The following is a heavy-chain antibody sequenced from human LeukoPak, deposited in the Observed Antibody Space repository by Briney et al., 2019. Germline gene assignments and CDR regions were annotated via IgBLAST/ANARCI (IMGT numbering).Heavy chain of an antibody. V-gene: IGHV4-39*01. CDR3: ARGSIVVVVAATRTPPEINYYMDV. CDR1: GNSVRSSSYY. CDR2: IYYSGST. D-gene: IGHD2-15*01. Sequence: SETLSLTCTVSGNSVRSSSYYWGWIRQSPEKGLEWIGSIYYSGSTYYSASFKSRVSISVDTSKNQFSLKLSSVTAADTAVYYCARGSIVVVVAATRTPPEINYYMDVWGKGTTVTVSS. J-gene: IGHJ6*03.